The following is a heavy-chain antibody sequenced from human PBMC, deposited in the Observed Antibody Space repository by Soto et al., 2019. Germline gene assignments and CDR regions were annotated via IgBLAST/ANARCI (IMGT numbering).Heavy chain of an antibody. Sequence: QVQLVQSGAEVKKPGASVKVSCKASGYNFTRYAMHWVRQAPGQRLEWMGWINAGNGNRKYSQKFQGRVTITRDTSASTAYMELSSLRSEDTAVYYCARDLQADYWGQGTLVTVSS. J-gene: IGHJ4*02. CDR1: GYNFTRYA. V-gene: IGHV1-3*01. CDR3: ARDLQADY. CDR2: INAGNGNR.